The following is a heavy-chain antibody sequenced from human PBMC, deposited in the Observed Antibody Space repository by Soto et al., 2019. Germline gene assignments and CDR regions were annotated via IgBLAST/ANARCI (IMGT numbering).Heavy chain of an antibody. D-gene: IGHD5-12*01. Sequence: QVQLVQSGAEVKKPGSSVKVSCKASGSTFSSYTISWVRQAPGQGLEWMGRIIPILGIANYKQKFQGRITITEDKYTSTADMEQSILRSEDTAVYYCARDRYQVSGYEFGNYYYYMDVWGKGTTVTVAS. CDR3: ARDRYQVSGYEFGNYYYYMDV. CDR1: GSTFSSYT. V-gene: IGHV1-69*08. CDR2: IIPILGIA. J-gene: IGHJ6*03.